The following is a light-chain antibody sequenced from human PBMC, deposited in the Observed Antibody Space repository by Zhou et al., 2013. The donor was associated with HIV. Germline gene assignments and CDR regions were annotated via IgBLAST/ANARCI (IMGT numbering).Light chain of an antibody. CDR1: QSVSSN. Sequence: EIVMTQSPGTLSVSPGERATLSCRASQSVSSNLAWYQQKPGQAPRVLIYAASNRATGIPDRFSGSGSGTDFTLTISSLEPEDFAVYYCQQRSNWPYTFGQGTKLEIK. CDR2: AAS. CDR3: QQRSNWPYT. J-gene: IGKJ2*01. V-gene: IGKV3-11*01.